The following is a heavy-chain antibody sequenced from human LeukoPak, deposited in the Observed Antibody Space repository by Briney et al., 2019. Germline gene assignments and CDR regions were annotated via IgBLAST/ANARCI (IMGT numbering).Heavy chain of an antibody. D-gene: IGHD3-9*01. CDR1: GFTFSSYG. CDR2: IRYDGSNK. J-gene: IGHJ4*02. V-gene: IGHV3-30*02. Sequence: PGGSLRLTCAASGFTFSSYGMHWVRQAPGKGLEWVAFIRYDGSNKYYADSAKGRFTISRDNSKNTLYLQMNSLRAEDTAVYYCAKDAYYDILMGPLFDYWGQGTLVTVSS. CDR3: AKDAYYDILMGPLFDY.